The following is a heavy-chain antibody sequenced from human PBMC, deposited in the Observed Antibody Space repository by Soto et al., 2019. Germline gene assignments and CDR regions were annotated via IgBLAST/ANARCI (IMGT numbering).Heavy chain of an antibody. CDR3: ATTHPSYYYDSSGLNYYYYGMDV. Sequence: GESLKISFKGSGYSFTSYWIGWVRQMPGKGLEWMGIIYPGDSDTRYSPSFQGQVTISADKSISTAYLQWSSLKASDTAMYYCATTHPSYYYDSSGLNYYYYGMDVWGQGTTVTVSS. CDR1: GYSFTSYW. CDR2: IYPGDSDT. V-gene: IGHV5-51*01. D-gene: IGHD3-22*01. J-gene: IGHJ6*02.